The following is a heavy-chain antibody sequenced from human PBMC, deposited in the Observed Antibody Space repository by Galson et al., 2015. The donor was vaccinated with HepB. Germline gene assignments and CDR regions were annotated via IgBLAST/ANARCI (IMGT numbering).Heavy chain of an antibody. CDR3: AGHDSGYFYYYYMDV. CDR2: IIPFFAVA. D-gene: IGHD3-22*01. V-gene: IGHV1-69*01. CDR1: GGTFSSYV. J-gene: IGHJ6*03. Sequence: ASGGTFSSYVFSWVRQAPGQGLEWMGGIIPFFAVANYPQRFQGRVTITADESTSTAYMEVSSLRSDDTAVYYCAGHDSGYFYYYYMDVWGKGTTVIVSS.